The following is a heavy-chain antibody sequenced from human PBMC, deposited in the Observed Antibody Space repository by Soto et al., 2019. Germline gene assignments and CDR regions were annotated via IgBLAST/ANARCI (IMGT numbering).Heavy chain of an antibody. CDR3: ARFLVGSSGWLKNAFDI. D-gene: IGHD6-19*01. Sequence: PSQTLSLTCAICGDSVSSNRAAWNWIRQSPSRGLEWLGRTYYRSKWYNDYAVSVKSRITINPDTSKNQFSLQLNSVTPEDTAVYYCARFLVGSSGWLKNAFDIWGQGTMVTVSS. CDR2: TYYRSKWYN. V-gene: IGHV6-1*01. J-gene: IGHJ3*02. CDR1: GDSVSSNRAA.